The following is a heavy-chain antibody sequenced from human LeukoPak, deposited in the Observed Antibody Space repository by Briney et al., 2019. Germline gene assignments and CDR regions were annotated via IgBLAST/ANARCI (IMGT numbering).Heavy chain of an antibody. Sequence: SVKVSCKASGGTFSSYAISWVRQAPGQGLEWMGRIIPIFGTANYAQKFQGRVTITTDESTSTTYMELSSLRSEDTAVYYCGGTTHYYYYMDVWGKGTTVTVSS. CDR1: GGTFSSYA. CDR3: GGTTHYYYYMDV. CDR2: IIPIFGTA. D-gene: IGHD1-7*01. J-gene: IGHJ6*03. V-gene: IGHV1-69*05.